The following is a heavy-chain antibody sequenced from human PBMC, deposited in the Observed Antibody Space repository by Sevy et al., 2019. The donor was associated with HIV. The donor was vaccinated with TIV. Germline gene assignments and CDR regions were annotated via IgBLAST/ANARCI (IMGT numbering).Heavy chain of an antibody. V-gene: IGHV3-30*04. CDR1: GFTFSNYA. Sequence: EGSLRLSCAASGFTFSNYAMHWVRQTPGKELEWLAVIAYDVINKYYADSVKGRFTISRDNSKNTLYLQMNSLTTEDTAVYYCASLPPTRAFDIWGQGTLVTVSS. CDR3: ASLPPTRAFDI. J-gene: IGHJ3*02. CDR2: IAYDVINK. D-gene: IGHD1-1*01.